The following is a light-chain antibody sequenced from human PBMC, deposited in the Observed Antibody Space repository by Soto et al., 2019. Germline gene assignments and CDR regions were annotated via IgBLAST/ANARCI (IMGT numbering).Light chain of an antibody. CDR2: AAS. V-gene: IGKV1-39*01. CDR3: QQSYSIPPWT. CDR1: QSISRY. J-gene: IGKJ1*01. Sequence: DIQMTQSPSSLSASVGDRVTITCRASQSISRYLNWYQQKPGKAPELLIYAASSLQSGVPSRFSGSGSGTDFTLTISTLQPEDFAISYCQQSYSIPPWTFGQGTKVEIK.